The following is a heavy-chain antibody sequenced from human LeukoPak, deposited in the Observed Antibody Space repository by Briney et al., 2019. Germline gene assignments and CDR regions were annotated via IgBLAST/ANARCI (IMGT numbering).Heavy chain of an antibody. D-gene: IGHD6-19*01. CDR2: ISAYNGNT. J-gene: IGHJ5*02. V-gene: IGHV1-18*04. CDR1: GYTFNTYG. CDR3: ARDGRQWVPLNWFDP. Sequence: GASVKVSCKASGYTFNTYGINWVRQAPGQGLEWMGWISAYNGNTSYAQNSQGRITLTTDTSTSMAYMELTGLRSDDTAVYYCARDGRQWVPLNWFDPWGQGTLVTVSS.